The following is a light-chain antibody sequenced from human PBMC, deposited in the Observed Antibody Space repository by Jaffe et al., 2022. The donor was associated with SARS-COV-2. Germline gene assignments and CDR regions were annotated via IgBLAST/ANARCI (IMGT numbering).Light chain of an antibody. Sequence: EIVLTQSPGTLSLSPGERATLSCRASQSVSSNYLAWYQQKPGQAPRLLIYDASSRATGIPDRFSGSGSGTDFTLTISRLESEDFAVYFCQQYGSSPETFGQGTKVEIK. CDR2: DAS. CDR1: QSVSSNY. V-gene: IGKV3-20*01. CDR3: QQYGSSPET. J-gene: IGKJ1*01.